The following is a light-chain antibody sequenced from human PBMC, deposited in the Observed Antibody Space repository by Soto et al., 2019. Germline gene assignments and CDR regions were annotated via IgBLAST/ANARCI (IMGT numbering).Light chain of an antibody. Sequence: EIVLTQSPATLSVSPGERVTPSCRVSQSVSSNLAWYQKKHGQAPRLLIYAASTRATGVPARFSGTGSGTDFTLTISSLQSEDFAVYYCQQYNNWPVFGQGTKVDIK. CDR2: AAS. CDR1: QSVSSN. CDR3: QQYNNWPV. J-gene: IGKJ2*01. V-gene: IGKV3-15*01.